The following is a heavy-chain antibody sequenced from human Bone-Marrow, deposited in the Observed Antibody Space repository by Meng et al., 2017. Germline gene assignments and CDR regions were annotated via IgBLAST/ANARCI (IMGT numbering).Heavy chain of an antibody. D-gene: IGHD3-3*01. Sequence: EGQLVGAGGGLVPPGGSLRLSCGASGFNFGDYIMHWVRQSPGKGLEWISRIVSDGGITTYADSVKGRFTISRDNAKNTLYLEMNSLGAEDTAVYYCARDLGWVLFDYWGQGALVTVSS. CDR1: GFNFGDYI. V-gene: IGHV3-74*01. J-gene: IGHJ4*02. CDR2: IVSDGGIT. CDR3: ARDLGWVLFDY.